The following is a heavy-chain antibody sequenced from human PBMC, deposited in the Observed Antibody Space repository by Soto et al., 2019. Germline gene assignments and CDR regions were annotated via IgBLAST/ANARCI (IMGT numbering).Heavy chain of an antibody. V-gene: IGHV5-10-1*01. J-gene: IGHJ4*02. D-gene: IGHD3-3*01. CDR2: IDPSDSYT. CDR3: ARHGYYDFWSGTGDY. Sequence: GESLKISCKGSGYSFTSYWISWVRQMPGKGLEWMGRIDPSDSYTNYSPSFQGHVTISADKSISTAYLQWSSLKASDTAMYYCARHGYYDFWSGTGDYWGQGTLVTVSS. CDR1: GYSFTSYW.